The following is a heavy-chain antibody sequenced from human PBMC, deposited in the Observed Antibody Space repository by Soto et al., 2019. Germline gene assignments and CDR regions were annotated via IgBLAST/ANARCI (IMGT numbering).Heavy chain of an antibody. CDR1: GFTFSSYG. Sequence: QVQLVESGGGVVQPGRSLRLSCAASGFTFSSYGMHWVRQAPAKGLEWVSVISFDGSNTYYADPVKGRFTISRDNSKNTLNLQMSRLRPDATAVYYCAKDPPMAVDSPSGDWGQGTLVIVSS. V-gene: IGHV3-30*18. D-gene: IGHD6-19*01. CDR2: ISFDGSNT. CDR3: AKDPPMAVDSPSGD. J-gene: IGHJ4*02.